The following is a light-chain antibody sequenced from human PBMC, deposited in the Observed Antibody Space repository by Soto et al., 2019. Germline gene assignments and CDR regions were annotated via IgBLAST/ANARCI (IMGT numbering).Light chain of an antibody. CDR1: QSLVYTDGFTY. CDR3: MQVTRWHRIT. CDR2: KVS. V-gene: IGKV2-30*01. J-gene: IGKJ5*01. Sequence: DVVMTQSPLSLPVTLGQPASISCRSSQSLVYTDGFTYLNWFQQRPGQSPRRLIFKVSKRDSGVPDKFSGSGGGNAFTLRISRVEVEDVEVYYCMQVTRWHRITFGQSARLEMK.